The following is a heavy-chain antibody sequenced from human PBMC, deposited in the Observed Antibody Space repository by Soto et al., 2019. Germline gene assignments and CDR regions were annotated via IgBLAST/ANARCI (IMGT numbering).Heavy chain of an antibody. CDR3: ARHRRTTVTTLDYYYGMDV. D-gene: IGHD4-17*01. J-gene: IGHJ6*02. CDR1: GGSLSSYY. Sequence: SETLSLTCVVSGGSLSSYYWGWIRQPPGKGLEWIGSIYYSGSTYYNPSLKSRVTISVDTSKNQFSLKLSSVTAADTAVYYCARHRRTTVTTLDYYYGMDVWGQGTTVTVSS. CDR2: IYYSGST. V-gene: IGHV4-39*01.